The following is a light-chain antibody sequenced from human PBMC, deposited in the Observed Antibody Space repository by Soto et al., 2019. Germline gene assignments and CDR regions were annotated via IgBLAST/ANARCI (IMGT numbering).Light chain of an antibody. CDR2: GAS. Sequence: EIVLTQSPGTLSLSPGERATLSCRASQSVSSSYLAWYQQKPGQAPRLLIYGASSRATGIPDRFSGSGSETDFTISISRLESEDFAVYYCQQYGSSPWTFGQGTKVEIK. V-gene: IGKV3-20*01. CDR3: QQYGSSPWT. J-gene: IGKJ1*01. CDR1: QSVSSSY.